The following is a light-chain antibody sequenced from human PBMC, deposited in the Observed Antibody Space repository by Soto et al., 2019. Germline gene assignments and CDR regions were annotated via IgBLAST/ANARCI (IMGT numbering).Light chain of an antibody. CDR3: QQYGSSPRT. CDR2: GAS. CDR1: QSVSSNY. V-gene: IGKV3-20*01. J-gene: IGKJ1*01. Sequence: EIVLTQSPGTLSLSPGERATLSCKASQSVSSNYLAWYQHKPGQAPRLLIYGASSRATDIPDRFSGSGSGTDFTLTISRLEPEDFAVYYCQQYGSSPRTFGQGTKLEIK.